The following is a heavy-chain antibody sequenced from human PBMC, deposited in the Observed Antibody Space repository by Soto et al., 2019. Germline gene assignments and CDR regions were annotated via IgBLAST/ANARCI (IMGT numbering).Heavy chain of an antibody. CDR3: ASSTAGVYVFHD. D-gene: IGHD2-8*01. Sequence: QVQLVQSGAEVKSRGSSVKVSCKASGDTFSRSTISWVRQAPGQRLEWMGRIIPVLGVENHAQNFQGRVTLTADKSTSTAYLELSSLKSEVTAIYYCASSTAGVYVFHDWGQGTLVTVSS. V-gene: IGHV1-69*02. J-gene: IGHJ4*02. CDR2: IIPVLGVE. CDR1: GDTFSRST.